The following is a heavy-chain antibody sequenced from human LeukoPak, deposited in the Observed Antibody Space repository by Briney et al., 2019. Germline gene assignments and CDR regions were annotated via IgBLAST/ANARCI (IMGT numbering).Heavy chain of an antibody. CDR1: GYSFTHYA. CDR3: ARDPSNTSGWYVYFDF. Sequence: ASVKVSCKTSGYSFTHYAISWMRQAPGQGLEWMGWMCTYNGDTKYAQKLQGRFTMTSDTSTSTAYMELRSLTSDDTAVYYCARDPSNTSGWYVYFDFWGQGTLVTVSS. V-gene: IGHV1-18*01. CDR2: MCTYNGDT. J-gene: IGHJ4*02. D-gene: IGHD6-19*01.